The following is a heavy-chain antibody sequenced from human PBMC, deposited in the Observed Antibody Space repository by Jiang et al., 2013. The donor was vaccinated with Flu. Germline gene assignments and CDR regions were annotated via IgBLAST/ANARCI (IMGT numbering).Heavy chain of an antibody. Sequence: VESGGGVVQPGRSLRLSCAASGFTFSSYGMHWVRQAPGKGLEWVAVIWYDGSNKYYADSVKGRFTISRDNSKNTLYLQMNSLRAEDTAVYYCASSGGYYLWDFDYWGQGTLVTVSS. CDR1: GFTFSSYG. CDR3: ASSGGYYLWDFDY. D-gene: IGHD3-22*01. CDR2: IWYDGSNK. J-gene: IGHJ4*02. V-gene: IGHV3-33*01.